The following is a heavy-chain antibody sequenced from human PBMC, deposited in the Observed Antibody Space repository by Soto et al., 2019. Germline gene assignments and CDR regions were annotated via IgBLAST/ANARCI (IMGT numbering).Heavy chain of an antibody. CDR2: ILVGGST. D-gene: IGHD2-8*02. CDR3: AKATATGGGAFDI. Sequence: SCKASGYTFTGYYMSWVRQAPGKGLEWVSTILVGGSTHYPDSVKGRFTISRDNSKNTVFLQMNSLTAGGTAVYYCAKATATGGGAFDICGQGTMVTVSS. V-gene: IGHV3-23*01. J-gene: IGHJ3*02. CDR1: GYTFTGYY.